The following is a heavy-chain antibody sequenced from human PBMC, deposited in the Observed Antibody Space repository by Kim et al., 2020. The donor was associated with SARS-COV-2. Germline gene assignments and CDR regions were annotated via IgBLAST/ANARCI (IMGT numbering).Heavy chain of an antibody. Sequence: SETLSLTCAVYGGSFSGYYWSWIRQPPGKGLEWIGEINHSGSTNYNPSLKSRVTISVDTSKNQFSLKLSSVTAADTAVYYCARREETFMTTVTYFDYWG. CDR2: INHSGST. CDR3: ARREETFMTTVTYFDY. CDR1: GGSFSGYY. V-gene: IGHV4-34*01. J-gene: IGHJ4*01. D-gene: IGHD4-4*01.